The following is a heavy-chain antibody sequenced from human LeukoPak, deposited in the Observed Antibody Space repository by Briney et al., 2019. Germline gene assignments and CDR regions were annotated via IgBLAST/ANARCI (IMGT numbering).Heavy chain of an antibody. V-gene: IGHV4-39*07. CDR1: GGSISSSSYY. CDR3: ARLRAVAGRTGNWFDP. CDR2: IYHSGST. D-gene: IGHD6-19*01. J-gene: IGHJ5*02. Sequence: SETLSLTCTVSGGSISSSSYYWGWIRQPPGKGLEWIGSIYHSGSTNYNPSLKSRVTISVDTSKNQFSLKLSSVTAADTAVYYCARLRAVAGRTGNWFDPWGQGTLVTVSS.